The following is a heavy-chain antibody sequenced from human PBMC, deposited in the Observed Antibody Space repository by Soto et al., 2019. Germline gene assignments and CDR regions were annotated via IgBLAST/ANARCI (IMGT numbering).Heavy chain of an antibody. CDR1: GYTFTSYD. CDR3: ARVTVGATGFDY. Sequence: ASVKVSCKASGYTFTSYDINWVRQATGQGLEWMGWMNPNSGNTGYAQKFQGRVTMTRNTSISTAYMELSSLRSEDTAVYYCARVTVGATGFDYWGQGTLVTVSS. J-gene: IGHJ4*02. V-gene: IGHV1-8*01. CDR2: MNPNSGNT. D-gene: IGHD1-26*01.